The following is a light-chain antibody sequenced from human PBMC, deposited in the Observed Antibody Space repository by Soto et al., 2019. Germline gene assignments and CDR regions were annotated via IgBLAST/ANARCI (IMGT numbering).Light chain of an antibody. J-gene: IGKJ1*01. V-gene: IGKV1-5*03. CDR3: QQYNDYPWT. CDR1: QSIRNW. Sequence: DIQMTQSPSTLPASVGDRVTITCRASQSIRNWLAWYQQRPGKAPKLLIYKTSSLESGVPSRFSGSGSGTEFTLTISSLQHDDFAAYFCQQYNDYPWTFGQGTKVESK. CDR2: KTS.